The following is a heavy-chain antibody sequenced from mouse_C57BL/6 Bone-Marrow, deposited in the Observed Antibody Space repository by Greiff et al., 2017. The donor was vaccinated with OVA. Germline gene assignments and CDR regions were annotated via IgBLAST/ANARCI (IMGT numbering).Heavy chain of an antibody. CDR2: IRLKSDNYAT. D-gene: IGHD2-3*01. CDR1: GFTFSNYW. V-gene: IGHV6-3*01. Sequence: EVKVEVSGGGLVQPGGSMKLSCVASGFTFSNYWMNWVRQSPEKGLEWVAQIRLKSDNYATHYAESVKGRFTISRDDSNSSVYLQMNNVRAEDTGIYYCTGDGYWGQGTTLTVSS. J-gene: IGHJ2*01. CDR3: TGDGY.